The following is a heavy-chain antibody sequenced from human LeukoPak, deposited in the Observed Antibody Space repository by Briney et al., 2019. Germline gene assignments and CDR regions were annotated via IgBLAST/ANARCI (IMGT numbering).Heavy chain of an antibody. D-gene: IGHD3-22*01. Sequence: GGSLRLSCATSGFPFSDFSMSWVRQAPGKGLEWISTTNSGGTSTYYAESVKGRFTTSRDNSKSTLYLQLSSLRAEDTAVYYCAKAMSTDHYDSRGFYRVDFDSWGQGTLVTVSS. CDR1: GFPFSDFS. CDR2: TNSGGTST. J-gene: IGHJ4*02. CDR3: AKAMSTDHYDSRGFYRVDFDS. V-gene: IGHV3-23*01.